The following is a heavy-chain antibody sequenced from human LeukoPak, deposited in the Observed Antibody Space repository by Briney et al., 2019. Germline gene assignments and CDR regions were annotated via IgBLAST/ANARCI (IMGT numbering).Heavy chain of an antibody. Sequence: GASVKVSCKASGYTFTGYYMHWVRQAPGQGLEWMGWINPNSGGTNYAQKFQGWVTMTRDTSISTAYMELSRLRSDDTAVYYCARDTGATRGLFDYWGQGTLVTVSS. CDR1: GYTFTGYY. CDR3: ARDTGATRGLFDY. CDR2: INPNSGGT. D-gene: IGHD1-26*01. J-gene: IGHJ4*02. V-gene: IGHV1-2*04.